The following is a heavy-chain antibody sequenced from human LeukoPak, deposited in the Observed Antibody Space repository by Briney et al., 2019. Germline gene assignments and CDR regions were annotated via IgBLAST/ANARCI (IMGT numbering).Heavy chain of an antibody. J-gene: IGHJ3*02. CDR2: IKQDGSEK. Sequence: GGSLRLSCAASGFTFSSYWMSWVRQAPGKGLEWVANIKQDGSEKYYVDSVKGRFTISRDNAKNSLYLQMNSLRAEDTAVYYCTTTPWLDYDSSGYLVPFIWGQGTMVTVSS. CDR1: GFTFSSYW. D-gene: IGHD3-22*01. V-gene: IGHV3-7*01. CDR3: TTTPWLDYDSSGYLVPFI.